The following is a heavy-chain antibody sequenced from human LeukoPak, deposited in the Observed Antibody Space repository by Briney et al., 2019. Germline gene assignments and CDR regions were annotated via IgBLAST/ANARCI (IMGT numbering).Heavy chain of an antibody. V-gene: IGHV4-38-2*02. Sequence: SETLSLTCAVSGYSISSDYYWGWIRQPPGKGLEWIGYIYYSGSTNYNPSHKSRVTISVDTSKNQFSLKLSSVTAADTAVYYCARDIDPATAAHFDYWGQGTLVTVSS. CDR1: GYSISSDYY. J-gene: IGHJ4*02. CDR3: ARDIDPATAAHFDY. CDR2: IYYSGST. D-gene: IGHD2-21*02.